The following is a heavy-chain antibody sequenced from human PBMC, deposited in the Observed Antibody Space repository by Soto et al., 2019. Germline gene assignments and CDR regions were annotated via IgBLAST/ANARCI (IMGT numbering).Heavy chain of an antibody. V-gene: IGHV1-69*01. CDR2: VIPLFDTA. CDR3: ARDRPPGSLYGMDA. Sequence: QVQVVQSGAEVKKPGSSVKVSCKVSGGIFTNNAISWVRQAPGQGLEWLGGVIPLFDTAYYAQIFRGRLRISADGATTTAYMELSGLTFDDTGIYYCARDRPPGSLYGMDAWGQGTAVTVSS. CDR1: GGIFTNNA. J-gene: IGHJ6*02.